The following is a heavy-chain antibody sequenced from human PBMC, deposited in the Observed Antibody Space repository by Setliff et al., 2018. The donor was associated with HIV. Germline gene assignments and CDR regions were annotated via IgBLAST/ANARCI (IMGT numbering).Heavy chain of an antibody. V-gene: IGHV5-10-1*01. CDR2: IDPSDSYT. Sequence: GESLKISCRGSGYSFSNYWISWVRQMPGKGLEWMGRIDPSDSYTKYSPSFQGHVTISVDKSISTAYLQWSSLKASDTAMYYCARLEELEPLDYWGQGTLVTVS. CDR3: ARLEELEPLDY. J-gene: IGHJ4*02. CDR1: GYSFSNYW. D-gene: IGHD1-1*01.